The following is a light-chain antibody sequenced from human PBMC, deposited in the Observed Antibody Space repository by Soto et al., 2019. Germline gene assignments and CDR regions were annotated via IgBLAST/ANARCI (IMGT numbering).Light chain of an antibody. V-gene: IGKV1-5*01. CDR1: QIIGSR. Sequence: DIQMTQSPSTLSAFVGDTVTITCRAAQIIGSRLAWYQKKPGEGPKLLIYVASNLQSGVPSRFSGSGSGTEFTLTISSLLPDDFATYYFQEYDSHWTFGQGTKVEIK. CDR2: VAS. J-gene: IGKJ1*01. CDR3: QEYDSHWT.